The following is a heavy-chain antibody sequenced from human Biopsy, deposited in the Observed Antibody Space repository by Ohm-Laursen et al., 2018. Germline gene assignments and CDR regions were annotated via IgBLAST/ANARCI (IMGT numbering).Heavy chain of an antibody. D-gene: IGHD3-22*01. CDR1: GDSISSYY. Sequence: TPSLTCTVSGDSISSYYWSWIRQPPGKGLEWIGYVYYTGSTDYNPSLQSRVTISVDTSKNHFSLRLRSVTPADTAIYYCARDRGYYSDRTVPGYFDLWGRGTLVTVSS. V-gene: IGHV4-59*01. J-gene: IGHJ2*01. CDR3: ARDRGYYSDRTVPGYFDL. CDR2: VYYTGST.